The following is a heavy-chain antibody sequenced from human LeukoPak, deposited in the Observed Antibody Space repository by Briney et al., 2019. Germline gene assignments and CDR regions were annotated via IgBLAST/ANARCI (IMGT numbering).Heavy chain of an antibody. Sequence: PSETLSLTCTVSGGSISNSGFYWAWIRQPPGKGLEWITMLHYDGTTYYNPSLKSRVSIAVDTSRNQFSLKLNSVTAADTAVYYCASQRVWVSGWQIDSWGQGTLVTVSS. V-gene: IGHV4-39*01. CDR3: ASQRVWVSGWQIDS. CDR2: LHYDGTT. D-gene: IGHD6-19*01. J-gene: IGHJ4*02. CDR1: GGSISNSGFY.